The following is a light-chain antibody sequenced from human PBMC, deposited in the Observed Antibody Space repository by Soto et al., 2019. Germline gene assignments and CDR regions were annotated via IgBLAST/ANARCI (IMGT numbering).Light chain of an antibody. J-gene: IGKJ4*02. CDR2: DAS. CDR3: QQYNSFSRT. CDR1: QSISSR. V-gene: IGKV1-5*01. Sequence: ILRTHSPSTLSSSLRYRFTITSRSSQSISSRLAWYQQKPGQAPKLLIYDASSWERGVPARFSGSGSGTEFTLTISSLEPDDFATYYCQQYNSFSRTFGRGTKVDI.